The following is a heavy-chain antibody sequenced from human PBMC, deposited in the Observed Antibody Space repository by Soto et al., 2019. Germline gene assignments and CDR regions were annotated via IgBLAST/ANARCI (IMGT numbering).Heavy chain of an antibody. CDR2: IYYSGST. V-gene: IGHV4-59*01. CDR3: ARLSLDDYNNWFDP. J-gene: IGHJ5*02. D-gene: IGHD4-4*01. CDR1: GGSISSYY. Sequence: SETLSLTCTVSGGSISSYYWSWIRQPPGKGLEWIGYIYYSGSTNYNPSLKSRVTISVDTSKNQFSLKLSSVTAADTAVYYCARLSLDDYNNWFDPWGQGTLVTVSS.